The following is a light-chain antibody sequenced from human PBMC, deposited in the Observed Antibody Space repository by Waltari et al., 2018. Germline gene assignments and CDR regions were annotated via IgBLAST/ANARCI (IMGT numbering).Light chain of an antibody. CDR3: HSRDTISTRV. CDR2: GPD. V-gene: IGLV3-19*01. CDR1: SLRRYY. Sequence: SSELTQDPAVSVALGQTVRITCQGDSLRRYYASWYQKRPGQAPRLVLYGPDNRPSVIPYRFSGSTSGDTASLTITGAQAEDEADYYCHSRDTISTRVFGGGTRLTV. J-gene: IGLJ3*02.